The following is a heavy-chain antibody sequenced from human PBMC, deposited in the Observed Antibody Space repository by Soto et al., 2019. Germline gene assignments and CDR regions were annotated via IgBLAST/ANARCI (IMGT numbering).Heavy chain of an antibody. Sequence: NPSETLSLTCAVSGASIGTNNWWSWVRQPPGKGLEWIGEVYHSGTTNCNPSLKSRVTISIDKSKNQFSLTLTSMTAADTALYYCAVPGRGDFDYWSQGTLVTAPQ. CDR1: GASIGTNNW. J-gene: IGHJ4*02. CDR2: VYHSGTT. D-gene: IGHD5-12*01. V-gene: IGHV4-4*02. CDR3: AVPGRGDFDY.